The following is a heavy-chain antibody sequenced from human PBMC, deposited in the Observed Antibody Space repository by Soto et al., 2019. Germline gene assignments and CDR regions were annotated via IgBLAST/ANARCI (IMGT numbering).Heavy chain of an antibody. Sequence: PGGSLRLSCPASGFTFSNYFIHWVRQVPGEGLVWVSRMSGDGKTISYADSVKGRFTISRDNAKNTLYLQMNSLRVEDTAVYYCARTYVPGIAGFDPWGQGTLVTVSS. CDR2: MSGDGKTI. J-gene: IGHJ5*02. CDR3: ARTYVPGIAGFDP. V-gene: IGHV3-74*01. D-gene: IGHD1-1*01. CDR1: GFTFSNYF.